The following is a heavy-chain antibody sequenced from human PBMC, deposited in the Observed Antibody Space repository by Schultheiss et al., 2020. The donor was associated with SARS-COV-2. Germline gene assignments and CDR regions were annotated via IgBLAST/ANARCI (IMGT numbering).Heavy chain of an antibody. CDR2: ISGSGGST. CDR3: ARAGNWFDP. V-gene: IGHV3-23*01. J-gene: IGHJ5*02. D-gene: IGHD3-10*01. CDR1: GFTFSSYS. Sequence: GESLKISCAASGFTFSSYSMNWVRQAPGKGLEWVSAISGSGGSTYYADSVKGRFTISRDNSKNTLYLQMSSLRAEDTAVYYCARAGNWFDPWGQGTLVTVSS.